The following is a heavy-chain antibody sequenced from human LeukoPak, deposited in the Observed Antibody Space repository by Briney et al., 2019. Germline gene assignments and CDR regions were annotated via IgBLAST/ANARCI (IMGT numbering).Heavy chain of an antibody. J-gene: IGHJ4*02. CDR2: IYYSGST. CDR1: GGSISSYY. CDR3: ARGLGDYLDY. V-gene: IGHV4-59*08. Sequence: PSEALSLTCTVSGGSISSYYWSWIRQPPGKGLEWIGYIYYSGSTNYNPSLKSRVTISVDTSKNQFSLKLNSVTAADTAVYYCARGLGDYLDYWGQGTLVTVSS. D-gene: IGHD2-15*01.